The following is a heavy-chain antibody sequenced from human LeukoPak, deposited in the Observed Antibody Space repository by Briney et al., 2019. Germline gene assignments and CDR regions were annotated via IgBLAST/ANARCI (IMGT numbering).Heavy chain of an antibody. D-gene: IGHD3/OR15-3a*01. CDR2: INSDGSIT. CDR3: ARGTGYYYNYFDY. CDR1: GFTFSSSW. J-gene: IGHJ4*02. V-gene: IGHV3-74*01. Sequence: PGGSLRLSCAASGFTFSSSWMHWVRQAPGKGLVWVSRINSDGSITNYADSVKGRFTISRDNAKNTLYLEMNGLRAEDTAVYYCARGTGYYYNYFDYWGQGTLVTVSS.